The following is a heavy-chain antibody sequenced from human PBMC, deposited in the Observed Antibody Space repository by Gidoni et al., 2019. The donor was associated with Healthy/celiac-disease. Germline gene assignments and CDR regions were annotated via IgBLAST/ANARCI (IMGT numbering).Heavy chain of an antibody. Sequence: QLQLQESGPGLVKPSETLSLTCTVSAGSISSSRYYWGWIRQPPGKGLEWIGSIYYSGSTYYNPSLKSRVTIAVDTSKNQFSLKLSSVTAADTAVYYCARDRQQLVLVNYYYYGMDVWGQGTTVTVSS. CDR3: ARDRQQLVLVNYYYYGMDV. D-gene: IGHD6-13*01. V-gene: IGHV4-39*07. CDR1: AGSISSSRYY. CDR2: IYYSGST. J-gene: IGHJ6*02.